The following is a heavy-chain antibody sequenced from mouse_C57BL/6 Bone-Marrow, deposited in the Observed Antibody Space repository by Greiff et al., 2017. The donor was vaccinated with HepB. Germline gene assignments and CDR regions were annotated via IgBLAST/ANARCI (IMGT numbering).Heavy chain of an antibody. CDR3: ARDQGLRGFAY. CDR1: GFTFSSYA. D-gene: IGHD3-1*01. Sequence: EVQRVESGGGLVKPGGSLKLSCAASGFTFSSYAMSWVRQTPEKRLEWVATISDGGSYTYCPDNVKGRFTISRDNAKNNLYLQMSHLKSEDTAMYYCARDQGLRGFAYWGQGTLVTVSA. V-gene: IGHV5-4*01. J-gene: IGHJ3*01. CDR2: ISDGGSYT.